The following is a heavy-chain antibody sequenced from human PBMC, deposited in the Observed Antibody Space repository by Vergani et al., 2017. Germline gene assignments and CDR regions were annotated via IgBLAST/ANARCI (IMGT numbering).Heavy chain of an antibody. CDR2: INTNTGNP. V-gene: IGHV7-4-1*02. D-gene: IGHD2-15*01. CDR1: GYTLSRYS. CDR3: ERGGRGQYGREGDY. Sequence: QVPLVQSGSELKTPGASVNVSCKSSGYTLSRYSIYWVRQAPGQGLEWMGWINTNTGNPAYAQGFTGRFVFSLDTSVSTAYLQISSLKAEDTAVYYCERGGRGQYGREGDYWGEGTLVTVAS. J-gene: IGHJ4*02.